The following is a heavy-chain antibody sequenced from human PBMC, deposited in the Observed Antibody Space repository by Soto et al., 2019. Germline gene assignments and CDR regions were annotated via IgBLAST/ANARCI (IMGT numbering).Heavy chain of an antibody. D-gene: IGHD6-19*01. CDR3: VKGGWGDS. J-gene: IGHJ4*02. V-gene: IGHV3-23*05. CDR1: RFNFRIYA. CDR2: IYLFGRNT. Sequence: EVQLLESGGGLVQPGESLRLSCAASRFNFRIYAMTWVGQATGRGLEWVSAIYLFGRNTHYAAAVTGRFTISRDDSRGTVSLQMDSLRAEDADTYYCVKGGWGDSWGPGIHVTVSS.